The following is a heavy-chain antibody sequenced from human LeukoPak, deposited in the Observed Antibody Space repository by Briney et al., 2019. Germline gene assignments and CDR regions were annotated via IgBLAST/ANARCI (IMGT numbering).Heavy chain of an antibody. V-gene: IGHV3-11*01. CDR1: GFTLSDYY. D-gene: IGHD3-22*01. J-gene: IGHJ4*02. CDR3: AKDKDDYYDSSGSFDY. CDR2: ISSSGSTI. Sequence: GGSLRLSCAASGFTLSDYYINWIRQAPGKGLEWVSYISSSGSTIYYADSVKGRFTISRDNSKNTLYLQMNSLRAEDTALYYCAKDKDDYYDSSGSFDYWGQGTLVTVSS.